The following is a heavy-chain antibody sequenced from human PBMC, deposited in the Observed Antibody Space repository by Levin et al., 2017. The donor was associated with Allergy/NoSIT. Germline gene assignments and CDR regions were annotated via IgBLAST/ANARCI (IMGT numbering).Heavy chain of an antibody. CDR2: ISAYNGNT. CDR1: GYTFTSYG. J-gene: IGHJ5*02. Sequence: ASVKVSCKASGYTFTSYGISWVRQAPGQGLEWMGWISAYNGNTNYAQKLQGRVTMTTDTSTSTAYMELRSLRSDDTAVYYCARNFIPIVVVSGGFDPWGQGTLVTVSS. V-gene: IGHV1-18*01. D-gene: IGHD2-2*01. CDR3: ARNFIPIVVVSGGFDP.